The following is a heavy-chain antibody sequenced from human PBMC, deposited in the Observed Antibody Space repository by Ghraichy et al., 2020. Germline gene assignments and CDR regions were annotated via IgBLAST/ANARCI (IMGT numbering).Heavy chain of an antibody. CDR3: ARGVLRSYYYYGMDV. CDR1: GGSFSGYY. CDR2: INHSGST. Sequence: SETLSLTCAVYGGSFSGYYWSWIRQPPGKGLEWIGEINHSGSTNYNPSLKSRVTISVDTSKNQFSLKPSSVTAADTAVYYCARGVLRSYYYYGMDVWGQGTTVTVSS. D-gene: IGHD3-16*01. J-gene: IGHJ6*02. V-gene: IGHV4-34*01.